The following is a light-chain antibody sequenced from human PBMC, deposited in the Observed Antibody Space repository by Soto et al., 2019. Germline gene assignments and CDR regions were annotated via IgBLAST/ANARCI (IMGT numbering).Light chain of an antibody. J-gene: IGKJ1*01. CDR2: GAS. Sequence: EVVMTQSPATLSVSPGEGVTLSCRANQGIGDTLAWYQHKPGQTPRLLIYGASTRATGIPARFSGSGSGTEFTLTISSLQSEDFAVYYCQQYNNWPQTFGQGTKVDIK. CDR3: QQYNNWPQT. V-gene: IGKV3-15*01. CDR1: QGIGDT.